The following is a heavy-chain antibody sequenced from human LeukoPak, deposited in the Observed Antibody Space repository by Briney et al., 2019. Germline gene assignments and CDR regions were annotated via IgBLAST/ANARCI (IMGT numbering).Heavy chain of an antibody. D-gene: IGHD6-6*01. Sequence: GASVKVSRKASGYTFTGYHMHWVRQAPGQGLEWMGSMNPNSGGTQYVQKFQGRVTMTRDTSISTAYMEVSSLRSDDTAVYYCARGSGIVEAARHGNDYWGQGTLVTVFS. CDR2: MNPNSGGT. CDR1: GYTFTGYH. V-gene: IGHV1-2*02. CDR3: ARGSGIVEAARHGNDY. J-gene: IGHJ4*02.